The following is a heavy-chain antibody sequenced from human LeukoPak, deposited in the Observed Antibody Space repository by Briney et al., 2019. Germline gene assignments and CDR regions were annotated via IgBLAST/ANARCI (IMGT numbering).Heavy chain of an antibody. CDR2: INPNSGGT. Sequence: ASVKVSCKASGYTFTGYYMHWVRQAPGQGLEWLGWINPNSGGTNYAQKFQGRVTMTRDTSISTAYMELSRLRSDDTAVYYCARDTSSLWFGELLFGGQGTLVTVSS. CDR3: ARDTSSLWFGELLF. D-gene: IGHD3-10*01. CDR1: GYTFTGYY. J-gene: IGHJ4*02. V-gene: IGHV1-2*02.